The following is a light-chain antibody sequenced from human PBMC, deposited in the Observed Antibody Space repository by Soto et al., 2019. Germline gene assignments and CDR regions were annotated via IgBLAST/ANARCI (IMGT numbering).Light chain of an antibody. Sequence: DIQMTXXPXXXXGXXXDXXTIXCRASQSISSWLAWYQQKPGKAPKLLIYDASSLQSGVPSRFSGSGSGTDFTLTITSLQPEDFATYYCQQSYGTPITFGQGTRLEIK. CDR1: QSISSW. J-gene: IGKJ5*01. V-gene: IGKV1-39*01. CDR3: QQSYGTPIT. CDR2: DAS.